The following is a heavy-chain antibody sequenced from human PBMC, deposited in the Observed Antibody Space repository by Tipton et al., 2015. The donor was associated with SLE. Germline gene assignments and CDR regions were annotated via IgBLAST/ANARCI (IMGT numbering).Heavy chain of an antibody. J-gene: IGHJ4*02. CDR1: GGSISSGSSY. CDR3: ARHEYDFLD. CDR2: LTRSGGN. D-gene: IGHD3-3*01. V-gene: IGHV4-39*01. Sequence: TLSLTCTVSGGSISSGSSYWTWIRQPPGKGLEWIGELTRSGGNNYNPSLKSRVSISADRSKNQFSLQLRSVTAADTAVYYCARHEYDFLDWGQGTVVTVSS.